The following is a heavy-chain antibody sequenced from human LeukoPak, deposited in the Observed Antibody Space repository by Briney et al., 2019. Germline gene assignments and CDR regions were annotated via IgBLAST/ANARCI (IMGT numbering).Heavy chain of an antibody. CDR3: AKDKGYSTGWPHDASDI. D-gene: IGHD6-19*01. Sequence: PGGSLRLSCAASGFTFGTYAMSWVRQAPGKGLEWVSAISGGGGSTYYADSVKGRFTISRDNSKNTLYLEMNSLRAEDTAVYYCAKDKGYSTGWPHDASDIWGQGTTVTVSS. CDR2: ISGGGGST. CDR1: GFTFGTYA. J-gene: IGHJ3*02. V-gene: IGHV3-23*01.